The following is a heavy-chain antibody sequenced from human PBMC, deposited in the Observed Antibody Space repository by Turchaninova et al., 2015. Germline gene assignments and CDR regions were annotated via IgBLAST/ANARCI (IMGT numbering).Heavy chain of an antibody. V-gene: IGHV4-34*01. D-gene: IGHD2-2*01. Sequence: QVQLQQWGPGLLKPSAPLSPPCAVYGGSFSCYYWRVIRPPPGKGLEWNGENKHSGSTNYNPSLKSRVTISVDTSKNQFSLKLSSVTAADTAVYYCARGQLLGYCSSTSCYHNWFDPWGQGTLVTVSS. CDR1: GGSFSCYY. J-gene: IGHJ5*02. CDR2: NKHSGST. CDR3: ARGQLLGYCSSTSCYHNWFDP.